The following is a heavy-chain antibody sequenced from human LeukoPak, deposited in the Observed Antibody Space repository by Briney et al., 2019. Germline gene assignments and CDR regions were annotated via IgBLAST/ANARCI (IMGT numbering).Heavy chain of an antibody. V-gene: IGHV3-30*04. Sequence: GGSLRLSCAAPGFTFSSYAMHWVRQAPGKGLEWVAVISYDGSNKYYADSVKGRFTISRDNSKNTLYLQMNSLRAEDTAVYYCARASSNYYDSSGYYSEGRHFDYWGQGTLVTVSS. J-gene: IGHJ4*02. CDR1: GFTFSSYA. CDR3: ARASSNYYDSSGYYSEGRHFDY. CDR2: ISYDGSNK. D-gene: IGHD3-22*01.